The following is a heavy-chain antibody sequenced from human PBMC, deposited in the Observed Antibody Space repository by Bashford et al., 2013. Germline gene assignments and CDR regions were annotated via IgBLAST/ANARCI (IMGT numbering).Heavy chain of an antibody. D-gene: IGHD6-19*01. CDR3: AREGGSSGRAGYFEH. J-gene: IGHJ4*02. CDR1: GFTFSSYS. Sequence: GGSLRLSCAASGFTFSSYSMNWVRQAPGKGLEWVSSISSSSSYIYYADSVQGRFTFSRDNSKNTLYLQMNTLRSDDTAVYYCAREGGSSGRAGYFEHWGQGTLVTVSS. CDR2: ISSSSSYI. V-gene: IGHV3-21*01.